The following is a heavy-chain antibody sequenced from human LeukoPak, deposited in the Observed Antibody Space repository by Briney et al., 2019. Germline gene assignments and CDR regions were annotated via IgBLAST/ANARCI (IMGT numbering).Heavy chain of an antibody. CDR1: GYSLTSYW. J-gene: IGHJ4*02. Sequence: VESVKISCKASGYSLTSYWIGWVRQMPGKGLEWMGIIYPGDADTRYSPSFQGQVTISADKSISTAYLQWSSLKASDTAMYYCASGDYVYFDYWGQGTLVTVSS. D-gene: IGHD4-17*01. CDR3: ASGDYVYFDY. V-gene: IGHV5-51*01. CDR2: IYPGDADT.